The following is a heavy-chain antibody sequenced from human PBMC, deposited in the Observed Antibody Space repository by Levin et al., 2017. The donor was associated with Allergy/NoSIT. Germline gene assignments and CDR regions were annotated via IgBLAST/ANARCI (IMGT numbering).Heavy chain of an antibody. CDR1: GFTFSSYA. V-gene: IGHV3-30-3*01. D-gene: IGHD3-10*01. CDR2: ISYDGSNK. CDR3: ARWQHVGVRGVTTFDY. J-gene: IGHJ4*02. Sequence: SCAASGFTFSSYAMHWVRQAPGKGLEWVAVISYDGSNKYYADSVKGRFTISRDNSKNTLYLQMNSMRAEDTAVYYCARWQHVGVRGVTTFDYWGQGTLVTVSS.